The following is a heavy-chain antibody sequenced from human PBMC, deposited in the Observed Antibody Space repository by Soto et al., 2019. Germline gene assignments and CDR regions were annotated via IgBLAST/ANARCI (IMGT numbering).Heavy chain of an antibody. CDR3: ARVPDYYGSGSYYNHYYYYGMDV. CDR1: GYTFTSYG. Sequence: ASVKVSCKASGYTFTSYGISWVRQAPGQGLEWMGWISAYNGNTNYAQKLQGRVTMTTDTSTSTAYMELRSLRSEDTAVYYCARVPDYYGSGSYYNHYYYYGMDVWGQGTTVTVSS. V-gene: IGHV1-18*01. D-gene: IGHD3-10*01. J-gene: IGHJ6*02. CDR2: ISAYNGNT.